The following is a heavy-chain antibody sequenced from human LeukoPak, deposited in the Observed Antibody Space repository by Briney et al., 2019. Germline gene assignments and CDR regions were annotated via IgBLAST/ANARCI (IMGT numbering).Heavy chain of an antibody. J-gene: IGHJ4*02. CDR1: GGSISSYY. D-gene: IGHD3-22*01. Sequence: SETLSLTCTVPGGSISSYYWSWIRQPPGKGLEWIGYIYYSGSTNYNPSLKGRVTISVDTSKNQFSLKLSSVTAADTAVYYCARAQYYYDSSGYYPYYFDYWGQGTLVTVSS. CDR2: IYYSGST. V-gene: IGHV4-59*01. CDR3: ARAQYYYDSSGYYPYYFDY.